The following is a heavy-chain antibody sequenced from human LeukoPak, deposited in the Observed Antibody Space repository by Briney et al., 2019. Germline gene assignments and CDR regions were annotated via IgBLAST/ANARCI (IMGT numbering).Heavy chain of an antibody. D-gene: IGHD3-10*01. V-gene: IGHV3-48*02. J-gene: IGHJ4*02. Sequence: AGGSLRLSCAASGFTFSSYSMNWVRQAPGKGLEWVSYISSSSSTIYYADSVKGRFTISRDNAKNSLYLQMNSLRDEDTAVYYCARGALLWFVELFKHFDYWGQGTLVTVSS. CDR3: ARGALLWFVELFKHFDY. CDR1: GFTFSSYS. CDR2: ISSSSSTI.